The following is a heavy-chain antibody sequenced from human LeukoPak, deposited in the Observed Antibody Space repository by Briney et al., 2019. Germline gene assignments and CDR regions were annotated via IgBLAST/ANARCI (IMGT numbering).Heavy chain of an antibody. V-gene: IGHV1-2*02. J-gene: IGHJ4*02. CDR2: IKPKSGGT. D-gene: IGHD3-22*01. CDR1: GYSLTGYY. CDR3: ARGLEYYYDRRGYRPFDY. Sequence: APLRPSCKASGYSLTGYYMVSGRQGPGHGHVRRGWIKPKSGGTNYAQKSQGTVTVTRDTSISTAYMEMIRLITDDNAVYYCARGLEYYYDRRGYRPFDYWGQGTLVTVSS.